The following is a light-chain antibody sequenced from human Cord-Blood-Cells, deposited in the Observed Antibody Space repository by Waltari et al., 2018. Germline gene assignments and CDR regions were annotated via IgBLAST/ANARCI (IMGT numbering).Light chain of an antibody. V-gene: IGKV1-39*01. CDR3: QQSYSTPRT. Sequence: DIQMTQSPSSLSASVGDRVTITCRASQSISSYLNWYQQKPEKAPKLLIYAASSLQSWVPSRISGSGSVTDFTLTISSLQPEDFATYYCQQSYSTPRTFGQGTKVEIK. J-gene: IGKJ1*01. CDR1: QSISSY. CDR2: AAS.